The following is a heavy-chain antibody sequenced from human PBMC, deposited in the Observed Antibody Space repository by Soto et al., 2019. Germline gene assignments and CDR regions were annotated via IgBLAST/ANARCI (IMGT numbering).Heavy chain of an antibody. CDR2: IIPIFGTA. V-gene: IGHV1-69*13. Sequence: SVKVSCKASGGTFSSYAISWVRQAPGQGLEWMGGIIPIFGTANYAQKFQGRVTTTADESTSTAYMELSSLRSEDTAVYYCARDGTIPFDIWGQGTMVTVSS. D-gene: IGHD3-3*01. J-gene: IGHJ3*02. CDR3: ARDGTIPFDI. CDR1: GGTFSSYA.